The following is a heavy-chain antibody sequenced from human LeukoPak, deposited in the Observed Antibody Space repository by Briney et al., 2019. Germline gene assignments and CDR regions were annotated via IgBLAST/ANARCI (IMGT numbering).Heavy chain of an antibody. CDR1: GGTFSSYT. Sequence: ASVKVSCRASGGTFSSYTISWVRQAPGQGLEWMGRINPILGIANYAQKFQGRVTITADKSTSTAYMELSSLRSEDTAVYYCARVLRYSYGSYFDYWGQGTLVTVSS. J-gene: IGHJ4*02. CDR2: INPILGIA. CDR3: ARVLRYSYGSYFDY. D-gene: IGHD5-18*01. V-gene: IGHV1-69*02.